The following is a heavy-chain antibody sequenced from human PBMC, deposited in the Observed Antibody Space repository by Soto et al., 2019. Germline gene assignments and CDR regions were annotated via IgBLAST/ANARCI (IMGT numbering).Heavy chain of an antibody. Sequence: GGALRLSCAASGFTFSIYAMHWVRQSPGKGLEWVAFISYDGSNKYYADSVKGRFTISRDNSKNTLYLQMNSLRAEDTAVYYCAREYIAVAGIVRYGMDVWGQGSKVTVYS. CDR2: ISYDGSNK. CDR3: AREYIAVAGIVRYGMDV. D-gene: IGHD6-19*01. CDR1: GFTFSIYA. V-gene: IGHV3-30-3*01. J-gene: IGHJ6*02.